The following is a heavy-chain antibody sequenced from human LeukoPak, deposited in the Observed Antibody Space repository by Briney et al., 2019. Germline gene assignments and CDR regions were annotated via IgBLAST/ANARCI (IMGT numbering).Heavy chain of an antibody. CDR1: GFTFINAW. V-gene: IGHV4-38-2*01. J-gene: IGHJ4*02. CDR3: AYGYYELFDY. CDR2: IYHSGRT. Sequence: GSLRLSCAASGFTFINAWMAWVRQAPGKGLEWIGSIYHSGRTFYNPSLKSRVTISVDTSKNQFSLKLSSVTAADTAVYYRAYGYYELFDYWGQGTLVTVSS. D-gene: IGHD3-22*01.